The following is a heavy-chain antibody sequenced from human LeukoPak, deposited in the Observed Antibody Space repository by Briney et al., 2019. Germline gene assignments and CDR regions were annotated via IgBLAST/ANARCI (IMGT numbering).Heavy chain of an antibody. J-gene: IGHJ4*02. CDR3: ARDRGVITFGGVIVRAGFFGY. V-gene: IGHV1-2*02. D-gene: IGHD3-16*02. CDR1: GYTFTGYY. Sequence: ASVKVSCTASGYTFTGYYMHWVRQAPGQGLEWMGWINPNSGGTNYAQKFQGRVTMTRDTSISTAYMELSRLRSDDTAVYYCARDRGVITFGGVIVRAGFFGYWGQGTLVTASS. CDR2: INPNSGGT.